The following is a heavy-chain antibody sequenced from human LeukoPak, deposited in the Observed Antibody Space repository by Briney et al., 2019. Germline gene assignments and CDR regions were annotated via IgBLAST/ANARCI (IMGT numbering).Heavy chain of an antibody. CDR2: IYDSGDT. Sequence: PSETLSLTCTVSGGSISSGSYSWAWIPQPPGKGLEWIGNIYDSGDTYDNPSLKSRVTISVDTSKNQFSMKLSSVTAADTAVYFCASKGNNWFDPWGQGTLVTVTS. V-gene: IGHV4-39*01. CDR3: ASKGNNWFDP. J-gene: IGHJ5*02. CDR1: GGSISSGSYS.